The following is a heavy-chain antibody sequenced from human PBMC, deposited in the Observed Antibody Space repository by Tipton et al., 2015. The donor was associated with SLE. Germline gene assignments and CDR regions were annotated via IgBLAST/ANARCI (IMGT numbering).Heavy chain of an antibody. CDR1: GGSISSGGYY. CDR2: IYYSGST. V-gene: IGHV4-31*03. J-gene: IGHJ2*01. D-gene: IGHD3-16*01. Sequence: TLSLTCTVSGGSISSGGYYWSWIRQHPGKGPEWIGYIYYSGSTYYNPSLKSRVTISIDTSKNQFSLKLSSVTAADTAVYYCARKRLPDLDFDLWGRGTLVTVSS. CDR3: ARKRLPDLDFDL.